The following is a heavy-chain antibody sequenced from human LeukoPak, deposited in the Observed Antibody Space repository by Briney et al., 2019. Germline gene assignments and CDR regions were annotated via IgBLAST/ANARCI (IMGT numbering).Heavy chain of an antibody. CDR3: ARLGGYSTGWYIQY. CDR1: GYTFTTNW. V-gene: IGHV5-51*01. Sequence: GASLQISCKGFGYTFTTNWIAGVRRVPGKGLEWMGVFYPGTSDSRYSPSFQGQVTISADNSLSAAYLQWSSLKASDSAMYYCARLGGYSTGWYIQYWGQGTLVTVSS. CDR2: FYPGTSDS. D-gene: IGHD6-19*01. J-gene: IGHJ4*02.